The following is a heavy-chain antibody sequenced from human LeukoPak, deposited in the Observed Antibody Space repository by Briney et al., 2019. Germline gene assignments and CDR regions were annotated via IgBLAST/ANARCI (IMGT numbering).Heavy chain of an antibody. CDR3: AKGIMGATTGGIDS. CDR2: MNPNSGNT. V-gene: IGHV1-8*01. Sequence: ASVKVSCKASGYTFTIYDINWVRQATGQGLEWMGYMNPNSGNTVYAQKFQGRVTMTRNISISTAYMELSSLRSEDTALYYCAKGIMGATTGGIDSWGQGTLVTVSS. D-gene: IGHD1-26*01. CDR1: GYTFTIYD. J-gene: IGHJ4*02.